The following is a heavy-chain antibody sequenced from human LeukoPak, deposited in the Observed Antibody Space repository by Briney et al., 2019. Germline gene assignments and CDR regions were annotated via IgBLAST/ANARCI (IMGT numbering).Heavy chain of an antibody. CDR2: INPNSGGT. D-gene: IGHD6-19*01. CDR1: GYTFTGYY. CDR3: ARDYPAVAGIMDY. Sequence: GASVKVSCKASGYTFTGYYMHWVRQAPGQGLEWMGWINPNSGGTNYAQKFQGRVTMTRDTSISTAYMELSRLRSDDTAVYYCARDYPAVAGIMDYWGQGTLVTVSS. J-gene: IGHJ4*02. V-gene: IGHV1-2*02.